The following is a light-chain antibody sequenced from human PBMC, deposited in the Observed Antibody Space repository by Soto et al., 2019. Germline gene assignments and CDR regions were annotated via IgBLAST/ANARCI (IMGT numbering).Light chain of an antibody. V-gene: IGKV3-20*01. CDR2: GAS. Sequence: EIVLTQSPGTLSLSPGERATLSCRASQSVSSSYLAWYQQKPGQAPRLLIYGASSRATGIPDRFSGSGSGTDFTLTISILEPEDVALYYCQQYGSSPQTFGQGTKVEIK. CDR3: QQYGSSPQT. J-gene: IGKJ1*01. CDR1: QSVSSSY.